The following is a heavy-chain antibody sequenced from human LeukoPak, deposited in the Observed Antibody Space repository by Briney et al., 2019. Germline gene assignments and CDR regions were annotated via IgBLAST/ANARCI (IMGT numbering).Heavy chain of an antibody. CDR1: GYTFSNYG. CDR2: ISAYNGNT. D-gene: IGHD2-2*01. Sequence: ASVKVSCKASGYTFSNYGIRWVRQAPGQGLEWMGWISAYNGNTDYAQKLQGRVTMTTDTSTSTAYMERSRLRSDDTAVYYCAREGRSTSGGFDYWGRGTLVTVSS. V-gene: IGHV1-18*01. CDR3: AREGRSTSGGFDY. J-gene: IGHJ4*02.